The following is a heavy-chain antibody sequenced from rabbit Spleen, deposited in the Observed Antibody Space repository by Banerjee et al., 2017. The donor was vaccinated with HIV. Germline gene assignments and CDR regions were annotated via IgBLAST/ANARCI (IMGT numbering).Heavy chain of an antibody. Sequence: QEQLVESGGDLVQPEGSLTLTCTASGFTISSNYWICWVRQAPGKGLEWIGYIDPIFGSTYFASWVNGRFTISSHNAQNTLYLQLNSLTAADTATYFCVRDRANIGGDYGPYYFDLWGPGTLVTVS. CDR1: GFTISSNYW. J-gene: IGHJ4*01. V-gene: IGHV1S45*01. D-gene: IGHD2-1*01. CDR3: VRDRANIGGDYGPYYFDL. CDR2: IDPIFGST.